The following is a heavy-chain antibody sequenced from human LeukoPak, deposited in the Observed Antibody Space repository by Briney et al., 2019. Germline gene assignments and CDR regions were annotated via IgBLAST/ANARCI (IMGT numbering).Heavy chain of an antibody. J-gene: IGHJ5*02. Sequence: ESRSIACSASGNISCTHWIAWVRHMPGKGLHWMGIIYPGDSDTRYSPSFEGQVTISADRSTDTAYLQWNKLKSSDTAIYSCARLQSATHFFDLNWFDPWGQGTVVIVSS. CDR3: ARLQSATHFFDLNWFDP. V-gene: IGHV5-51*01. D-gene: IGHD3-9*01. CDR2: IYPGDSDT. CDR1: GNISCTHW.